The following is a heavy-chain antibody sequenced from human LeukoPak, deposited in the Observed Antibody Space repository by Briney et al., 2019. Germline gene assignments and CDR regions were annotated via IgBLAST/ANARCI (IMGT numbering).Heavy chain of an antibody. CDR2: MNPNSGNT. V-gene: IGHV1-8*03. Sequence: ASVKVSCKASGYTFTSYDINWVRQATGQGLEWMGWMNPNSGNTGYAQKFQGRVTITRNTSISTAYMELSSLRSEDTAVYYCARGESYYGSGSFYMDVWGKGTTVTVSS. CDR3: ARGESYYGSGSFYMDV. CDR1: GYTFTSYD. D-gene: IGHD3-10*01. J-gene: IGHJ6*03.